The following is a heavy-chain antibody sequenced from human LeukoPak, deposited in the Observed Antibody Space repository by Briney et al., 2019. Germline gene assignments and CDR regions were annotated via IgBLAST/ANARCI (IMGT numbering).Heavy chain of an antibody. CDR3: ARDGNNMITLGGSWFDP. V-gene: IGHV1-18*01. CDR2: ISAYNGNT. Sequence: PSVNVSYKASGYTFTIYGISWVRQAPGQGLEWMGWISAYNGNTNYAQKLQGRVTMTTDTSTSTAYMELRSLRSDDTAVYYCARDGNNMITLGGSWFDPWGQGTLVTVSS. D-gene: IGHD3-16*01. CDR1: GYTFTIYG. J-gene: IGHJ5*02.